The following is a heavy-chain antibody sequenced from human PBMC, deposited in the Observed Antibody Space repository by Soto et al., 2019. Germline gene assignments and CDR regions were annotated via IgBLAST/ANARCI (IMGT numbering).Heavy chain of an antibody. CDR1: GGSFSGYY. D-gene: IGHD3-22*01. J-gene: IGHJ5*02. CDR2: INHRGST. CDR3: ARGVVDYYGGITMIVP. Sequence: SETLSLTCAVYGGSFSGYYWSWIRQPPGKGLEWTGEINHRGSTNHNPSLKSRVTISVDTSKNQFSLKLSSVTAADTAVYYCARGVVDYYGGITMIVPWGQGTLVTVAS. V-gene: IGHV4-34*01.